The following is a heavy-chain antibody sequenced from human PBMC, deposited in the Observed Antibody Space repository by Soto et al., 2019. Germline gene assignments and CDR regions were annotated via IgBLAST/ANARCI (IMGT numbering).Heavy chain of an antibody. CDR3: ERDKVVVDATRYYYYGMAV. J-gene: IGHJ6*02. Sequence: QVQLVQSGAEVKKPGSSVKVSCKASGGTFSSYAISWVRQAPGQGLEWMGGIIPIFGTANYAQKFQGRVTITADKSTSTAYMELSSLRSEDTAVYYCERDKVVVDATRYYYYGMAVWGQGTTVTVSS. CDR1: GGTFSSYA. V-gene: IGHV1-69*06. D-gene: IGHD2-15*01. CDR2: IIPIFGTA.